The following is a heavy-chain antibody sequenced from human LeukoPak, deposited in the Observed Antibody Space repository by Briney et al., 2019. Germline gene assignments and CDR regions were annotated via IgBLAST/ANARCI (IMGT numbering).Heavy chain of an antibody. CDR2: IYYSGST. Sequence: SETLSLTCAVYGGSFSGYYWSWIRQPPGKGLEWIGYIYYSGSTNYNPSLKSRVTISVDTSKNQFSLKLSSVTAADTAVYYCATSGDYYYYYMDVWGKGTTVTISS. J-gene: IGHJ6*03. CDR3: ATSGDYYYYYMDV. CDR1: GGSFSGYY. V-gene: IGHV4-59*01. D-gene: IGHD6-19*01.